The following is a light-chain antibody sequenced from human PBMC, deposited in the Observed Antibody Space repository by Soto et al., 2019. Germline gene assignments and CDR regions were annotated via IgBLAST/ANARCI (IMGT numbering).Light chain of an antibody. CDR3: LQDYNYPWT. CDR2: AAS. J-gene: IGKJ1*01. Sequence: AIQMTQSPSSLSASVGDRVTITCRASQGIRNDLGWYQQKPGKAPKLLIYAASSLQSGVPSRFSGSGSGTDYTLIISSQKHEHFATYYGLQDYNYPWTFGQGTKV. V-gene: IGKV1-6*01. CDR1: QGIRND.